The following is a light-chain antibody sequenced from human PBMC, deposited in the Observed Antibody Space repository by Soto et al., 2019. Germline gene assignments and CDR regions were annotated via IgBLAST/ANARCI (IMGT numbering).Light chain of an antibody. V-gene: IGLV2-14*03. J-gene: IGLJ3*02. CDR3: ISYTSSSTWL. CDR2: EVS. Sequence: QSALTQPASVSGSPGQSITISCTGTSSDVGAYNYVSWYQQHPGKAPKLMISEVSSRPSGVSNRFSGSKSANTASLTISGLQAGDDADYYCISYTSSSTWLFGGGTKLTVL. CDR1: SSDVGAYNY.